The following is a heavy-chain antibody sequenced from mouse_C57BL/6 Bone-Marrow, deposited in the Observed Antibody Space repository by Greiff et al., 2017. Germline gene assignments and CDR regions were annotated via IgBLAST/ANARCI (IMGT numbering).Heavy chain of an antibody. V-gene: IGHV14-4*01. D-gene: IGHD2-2*01. CDR2: IDPENGDT. Sequence: EVQLQESGAELVRPGASVKLSCTASGFNIKDDYMHWVKQRPEQGLEWIGWIDPENGDTEYASKFQGKATITADTSSNTAYLQLSSLTSEDTAVYYCHLLWLRREFAYWGQGTLVTVSA. J-gene: IGHJ3*01. CDR1: GFNIKDDY. CDR3: HLLWLRREFAY.